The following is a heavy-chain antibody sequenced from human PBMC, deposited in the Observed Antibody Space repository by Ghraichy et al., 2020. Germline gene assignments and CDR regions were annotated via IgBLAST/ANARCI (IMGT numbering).Heavy chain of an antibody. CDR1: GFTSSTYW. CDR3: ATDGTAFEI. CDR2: INQDASEK. V-gene: IGHV3-7*01. Sequence: GALNISCAASGFTSSTYWMSWVRQAPGKGLEWVANINQDASEKYYVDSVKGRFTISRDNAKNSLYLQMNSLRAEDTAVYYCATDGTAFEIWGQGTMVTVSS. J-gene: IGHJ3*02.